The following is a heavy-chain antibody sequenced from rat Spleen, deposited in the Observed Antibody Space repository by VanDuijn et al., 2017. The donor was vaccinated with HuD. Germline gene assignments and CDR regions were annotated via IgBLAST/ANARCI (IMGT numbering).Heavy chain of an antibody. J-gene: IGHJ3*01. Sequence: EVQLVESGGGLVQPGRSMKLSCAASGFTFSNYDMAWVSQAPTKGLEWVASISYDGNTTYYRDFVNGRFTISSDNAKSTLYLQMDSLRSEDPSTYYCAIQSTWKGFGYWGQGTLVTVSS. CDR3: AIQSTWKGFGY. CDR2: ISYDGNTT. V-gene: IGHV5-22*01. CDR1: GFTFSNYD.